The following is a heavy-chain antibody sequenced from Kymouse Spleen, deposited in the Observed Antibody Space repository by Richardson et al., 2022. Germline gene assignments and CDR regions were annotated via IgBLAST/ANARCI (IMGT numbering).Heavy chain of an antibody. CDR3: ARDRYYYGSGSPDAFDI. V-gene: IGHV3-20*d01. Sequence: EVQLVESGGGVVRPGGSLRLSCAASGFTFDDYGMSWVRQAPGKGLEWVSGINWNGGSTGYADSVKGRFTISRDNAKNSLYLQMNSLRAEDTALYYCARDRYYYGSGSPDAFDIWGQGTMVTVSS. CDR1: GFTFDDYG. D-gene: IGHD3-10*01. J-gene: IGHJ3*02. CDR2: INWNGGST.